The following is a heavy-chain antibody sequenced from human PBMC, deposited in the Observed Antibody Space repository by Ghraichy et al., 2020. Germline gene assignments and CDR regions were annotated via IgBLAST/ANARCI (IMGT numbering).Heavy chain of an antibody. CDR3: ARDDTKGYFDY. D-gene: IGHD2-8*01. CDR1: GYTFTSYR. CDR2: ISAYNGNT. J-gene: IGHJ4*02. Sequence: ASVKVSCKASGYTFTSYRISWVRQAPGQGLEWMGWISAYNGNTNYAQKLQGRVTMTTDTSTSTAYMGLRSLRSDDTAVYYCARDDTKGYFDYWGQGTLVTVSS. V-gene: IGHV1-18*04.